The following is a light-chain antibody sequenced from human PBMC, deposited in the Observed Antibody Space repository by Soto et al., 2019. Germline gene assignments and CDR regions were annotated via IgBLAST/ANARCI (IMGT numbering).Light chain of an antibody. CDR2: DTY. CDR3: QHYVTWPLT. Sequence: EIVRTQYPATLSVSPGEGSTLSCMASQGIGDTLAWYQQKPGQTRRLLIYDTYIRATGVPARFSGSRSGAEFTLTISSLQSEDFAVYYCQHYVTWPLTVGGGTQVDIK. V-gene: IGKV3-15*01. CDR1: QGIGDT. J-gene: IGKJ4*01.